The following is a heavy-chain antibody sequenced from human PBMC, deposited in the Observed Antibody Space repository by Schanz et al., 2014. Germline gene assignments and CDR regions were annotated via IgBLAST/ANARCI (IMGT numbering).Heavy chain of an antibody. CDR1: GFIFDDYG. CDR2: MIGSGSSV. D-gene: IGHD3-22*01. V-gene: IGHV3-23*01. CDR3: AKDGRLPYYGTGSDFDY. J-gene: IGHJ4*02. Sequence: EVQLLESGGGLVQPGGSLRLSCAASGFIFDDYGMSWVRQVPGKGLEWVSRMIGSGSSVFYADSVKGRFTISRDNLKNTVYLQMNSLRAGDTAVYYCAKDGRLPYYGTGSDFDYWGQGTLVAVSS.